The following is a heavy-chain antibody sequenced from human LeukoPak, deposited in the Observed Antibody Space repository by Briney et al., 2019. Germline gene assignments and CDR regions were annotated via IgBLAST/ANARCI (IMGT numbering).Heavy chain of an antibody. CDR1: GLTFDDYA. CDR2: ISWDGGST. CDR3: AKDTGGSRSLPSYYFDY. D-gene: IGHD3-10*01. Sequence: GGSLRLSCTASGLTFDDYAMHWVRQAPGKSLEWVSFISWDGGSTYYADSVKGRFTISRDNSKNSLYLQMNSLRAEDTALYYCAKDTGGSRSLPSYYFDYWGQGTLVTVPS. J-gene: IGHJ4*02. V-gene: IGHV3-43D*04.